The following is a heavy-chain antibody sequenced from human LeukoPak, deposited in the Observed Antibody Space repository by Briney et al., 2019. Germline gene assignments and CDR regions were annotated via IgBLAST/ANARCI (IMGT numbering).Heavy chain of an antibody. V-gene: IGHV1-18*01. J-gene: IGHJ6*03. Sequence: ASVKVSCKASGYTFTSYDINWVRQATRQGLEWMGWMNPNSGNTNYAQKLQGRVTMTTDTSTSTAYMELRSLRSDDTAVYYCARGYSGYDFRGYYYYYYMDVWGKGTTVTVSS. CDR2: MNPNSGNT. CDR3: ARGYSGYDFRGYYYYYYMDV. D-gene: IGHD5-12*01. CDR1: GYTFTSYD.